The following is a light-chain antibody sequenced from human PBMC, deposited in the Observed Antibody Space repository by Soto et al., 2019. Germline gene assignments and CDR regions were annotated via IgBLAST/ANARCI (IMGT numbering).Light chain of an antibody. Sequence: AIQLTQSPSSLSASVGDRVIITGRASQGIGSGLGWYQQKPGKAPKLLIYDASTLESGVPSRFSGSGSWTDFNLPISSLQHEDLAPYYCQQFTTSPLTFGGGTKVEIE. CDR1: QGIGSG. V-gene: IGKV1-13*02. CDR2: DAS. J-gene: IGKJ4*01. CDR3: QQFTTSPLT.